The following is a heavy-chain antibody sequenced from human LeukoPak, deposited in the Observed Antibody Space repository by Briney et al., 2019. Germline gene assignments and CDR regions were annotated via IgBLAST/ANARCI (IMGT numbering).Heavy chain of an antibody. D-gene: IGHD6-6*01. CDR1: GFTFSSYA. Sequence: GGSLRLSCAASGFTFSSYAMSWVRQAPGKGLEWVSAISGSGGSTYYADSVKGRFTISRDNSKNTLYLQMVSLRAEDTAVYYCAREKGGSSSPIDYWGQGTLVTVSS. CDR3: AREKGGSSSPIDY. V-gene: IGHV3-23*01. CDR2: ISGSGGST. J-gene: IGHJ4*02.